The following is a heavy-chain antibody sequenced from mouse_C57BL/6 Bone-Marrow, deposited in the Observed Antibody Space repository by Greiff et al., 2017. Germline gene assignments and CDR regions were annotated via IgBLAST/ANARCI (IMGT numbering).Heavy chain of an antibody. J-gene: IGHJ2*01. V-gene: IGHV2-9-1*01. CDR1: GFSLTSYA. Sequence: VMLLQSGPGLVAPSPSLSMSCTVSGFSLTSYAISWVRQPPGKGLEWLGVIWPGGGTNYNSPLKSRLSISKDNSKSQIFLKMNTPQADDTARYYCARTYYFDYWGQGTTLTVSS. CDR2: IWPGGGT. CDR3: ARTYYFDY.